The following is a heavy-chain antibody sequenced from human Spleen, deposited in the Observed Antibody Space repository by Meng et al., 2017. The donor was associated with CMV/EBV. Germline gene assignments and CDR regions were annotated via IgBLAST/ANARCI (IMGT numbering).Heavy chain of an antibody. CDR2: TYYRSKWYN. J-gene: IGHJ4*02. D-gene: IGHD5-12*01. CDR3: ARDLGHIGGFDY. CDR1: SSYA. V-gene: IGHV6-1*01. Sequence: SSYAISWVRQAPGQGLEWLGRTYYRSKWYNDYAVSVKSRITINPDTSKNQFSLQLNSVTPEDTAVYYCARDLGHIGGFDYWGQGTLVTVSS.